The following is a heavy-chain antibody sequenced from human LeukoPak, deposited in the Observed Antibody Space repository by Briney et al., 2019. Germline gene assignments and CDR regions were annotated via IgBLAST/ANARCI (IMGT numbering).Heavy chain of an antibody. V-gene: IGHV4-39*01. CDR2: IYYSGTT. J-gene: IGHJ4*02. CDR1: GGSISSSSYF. D-gene: IGHD4-11*01. CDR3: ARMTTVITRIY. Sequence: PSETLSLTCTVSGGSISSSSYFWGWIRQPPEKGMEWIGNIYYSGTTYYNPSLKSRITMSIDTSKNQFSLRVSSVTAADTAVYYCARMTTVITRIYWGQGTLVTVSS.